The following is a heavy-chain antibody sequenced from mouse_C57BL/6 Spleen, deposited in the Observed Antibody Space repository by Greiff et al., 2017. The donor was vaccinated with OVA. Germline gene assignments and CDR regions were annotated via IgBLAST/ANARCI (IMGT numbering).Heavy chain of an antibody. V-gene: IGHV1-69*01. Sequence: QVHVKQPGAELVMPGASVKLSCKASGYTFTSYWMHWVKQRPGQGLEWIGEIDPSDSYTNYNQKFKGKSTLTVDKSSSTAYMQLSSLTSEYSAVYYGARGDSSVLFAYWGQGTLVTVSA. CDR1: GYTFTSYW. CDR3: ARGDSSVLFAY. J-gene: IGHJ3*01. CDR2: IDPSDSYT. D-gene: IGHD3-2*02.